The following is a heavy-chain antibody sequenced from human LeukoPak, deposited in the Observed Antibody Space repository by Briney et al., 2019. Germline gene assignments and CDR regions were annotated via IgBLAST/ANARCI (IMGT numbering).Heavy chain of an antibody. CDR2: MNPNSGNT. J-gene: IGHJ6*03. CDR3: AREVEGYCSGGSCYSYYYYYYMDV. CDR1: GYTFTSYD. D-gene: IGHD2-15*01. Sequence: ASVKVSCKASGYTFTSYDINWVRQAPGQGLEWMGWMNPNSGNTDYAQKFQGRVTITRNTSISTAYMELSSLRSEDTAVYYCAREVEGYCSGGSCYSYYYYYYMDVWGKGTTVTVSS. V-gene: IGHV1-8*03.